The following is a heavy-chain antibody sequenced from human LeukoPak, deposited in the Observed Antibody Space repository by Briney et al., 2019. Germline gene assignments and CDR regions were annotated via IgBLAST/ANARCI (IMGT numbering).Heavy chain of an antibody. CDR2: ISGSGGNT. Sequence: PGGSLRLSCAASGFTFSSYAMNWVRQTPGKGLEWVSAISGSGGNTYYADSVKGRFTISRDTSKNTLYLQMSSLRAEDTGLYYCAKPLISGYYVGFFHDSWGQGTLVTVSS. J-gene: IGHJ4*02. CDR1: GFTFSSYA. CDR3: AKPLISGYYVGFFHDS. V-gene: IGHV3-23*01. D-gene: IGHD5-12*01.